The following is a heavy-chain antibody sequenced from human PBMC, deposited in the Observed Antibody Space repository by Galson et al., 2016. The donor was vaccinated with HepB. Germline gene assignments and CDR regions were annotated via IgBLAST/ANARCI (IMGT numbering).Heavy chain of an antibody. CDR1: GGSLKTGGHY. CDR2: IYFSGIT. J-gene: IGHJ5*01. Sequence: TLSPTCTVSGGSLKTGGHYWNWIRQHPGKGLQWIGYIYFSGITFYNPSLKSRLTMSVDTSKNQFSLRLGSLTAADTAVYFCARERLIEAAGTFDSWGQGTLVTVSS. CDR3: ARERLIEAAGTFDS. V-gene: IGHV4-31*03. D-gene: IGHD6-13*01.